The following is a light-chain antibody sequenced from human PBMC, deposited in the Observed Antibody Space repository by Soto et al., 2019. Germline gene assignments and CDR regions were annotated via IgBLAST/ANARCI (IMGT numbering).Light chain of an antibody. Sequence: QSALTQPPSASGSPGQSVTISCTGSSSDVGGYNYVSWYQQHPGKAPKLIIYEVCKRPSGVPDRFSRSKSGNTASLTVSGLQAEDEADYYCSSHADRINVAFGGGTKLTVL. CDR3: SSHADRINVA. V-gene: IGLV2-8*01. CDR2: EVC. CDR1: SSDVGGYNY. J-gene: IGLJ2*01.